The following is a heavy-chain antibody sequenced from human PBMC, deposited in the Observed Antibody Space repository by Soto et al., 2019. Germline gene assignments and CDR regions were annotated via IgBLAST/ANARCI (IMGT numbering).Heavy chain of an antibody. Sequence: GGSLRLSCAASGFTFSSYDMHWVRQATGKGLEWVPAIGTAGDTYYPGSVKGRFTISRENAKNSLYLQMNSLRAGDTAVYYCARAGSGYPLYYGMDVWGQGTTVTVSS. CDR3: ARAGSGYPLYYGMDV. CDR2: IGTAGDT. V-gene: IGHV3-13*01. D-gene: IGHD3-22*01. J-gene: IGHJ6*02. CDR1: GFTFSSYD.